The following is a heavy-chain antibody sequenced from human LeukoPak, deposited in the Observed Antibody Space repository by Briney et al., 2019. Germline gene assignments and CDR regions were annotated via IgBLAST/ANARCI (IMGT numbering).Heavy chain of an antibody. V-gene: IGHV3-21*01. CDR1: GFTFSTYS. D-gene: IGHD6-19*01. J-gene: IGHJ6*03. CDR2: ISSTSSYI. CDR3: ARSSGWYHRGPDYYYYYMDV. Sequence: GGSLRLSCAASGFTFSTYSMNWVRQAPGKGLEWVSSISSTSSYIYYADSVKSRFTISRDNAKNSLYLQMNSLRAEDTAVYYCARSSGWYHRGPDYYYYYMDVWGKGTTVTVS.